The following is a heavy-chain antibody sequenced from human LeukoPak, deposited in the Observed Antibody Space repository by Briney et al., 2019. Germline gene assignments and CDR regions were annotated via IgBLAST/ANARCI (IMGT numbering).Heavy chain of an antibody. CDR1: GYTFTRYG. Sequence: ASVKVSCKASGYTFTRYGISWVRQAPGQGLEWMGWISAYNGNTNYAQKLQGRVTMTTDTSTSTAYMELRSLRSDDTAVYYCARVKWAIAAAGTCYFDYWGQGTLVTVSS. D-gene: IGHD6-13*01. V-gene: IGHV1-18*01. CDR2: ISAYNGNT. CDR3: ARVKWAIAAAGTCYFDY. J-gene: IGHJ4*02.